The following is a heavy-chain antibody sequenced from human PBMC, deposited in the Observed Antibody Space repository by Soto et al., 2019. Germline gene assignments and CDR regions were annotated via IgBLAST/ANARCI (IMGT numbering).Heavy chain of an antibody. CDR1: GFTFDDYG. CDR2: INWNGGST. V-gene: IGHV3-20*04. D-gene: IGHD6-19*01. Sequence: EVQLVESGGGVVRPGGSLRLSCAASGFTFDDYGMSWVRQAPGKGLEWVSGINWNGGSTGYADSVKGLFTISSDNAKNSLYMQMNGLRAENTALNYCARLSSSGWYGPGRYWGQGTLVTVSS. J-gene: IGHJ4*02. CDR3: ARLSSSGWYGPGRY.